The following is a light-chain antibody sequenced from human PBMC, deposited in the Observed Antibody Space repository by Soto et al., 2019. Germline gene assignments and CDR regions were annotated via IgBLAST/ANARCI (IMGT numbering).Light chain of an antibody. CDR3: QQYTISPPIT. Sequence: EIVLTQSPATLSLSPGERSTLSCRASQSIKNNFLAWYQQKPGQAHRLLVYDASSRATGIPDRFSGRGSGTDFTLTISRLEPEDLAVYYCQQYTISPPITFGQGTRLEIK. CDR2: DAS. J-gene: IGKJ5*01. CDR1: QSIKNNF. V-gene: IGKV3-20*01.